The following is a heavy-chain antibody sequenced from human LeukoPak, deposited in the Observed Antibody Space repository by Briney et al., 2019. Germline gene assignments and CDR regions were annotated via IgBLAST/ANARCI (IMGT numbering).Heavy chain of an antibody. Sequence: SETLSLTCTVSGGSIGSTSYYWAWIRQPPGKGLEWIGNFYYSGSTYYNPSLNSRVTISVDTSKNQCSLTLSSVTAADTAVYYYAAGSSGWSENWGQGTLVTVSS. J-gene: IGHJ4*02. CDR1: GGSIGSTSYY. D-gene: IGHD6-19*01. CDR3: AAGSSGWSEN. V-gene: IGHV4-39*01. CDR2: FYYSGST.